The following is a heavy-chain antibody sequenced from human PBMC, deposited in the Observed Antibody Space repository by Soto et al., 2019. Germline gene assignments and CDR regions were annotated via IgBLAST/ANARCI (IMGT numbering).Heavy chain of an antibody. CDR3: ARAPGDLVHYFDY. V-gene: IGHV4-38-2*01. CDR1: AYSITSDYH. J-gene: IGHJ4*02. CDR2: IHHSGST. Sequence: SETLSLTCAVSAYSITSDYHWGWFRQPPGKGLGWIASIHHSGSTFYNPSLKGRVTISVDTSKNQFSLELSSVTAADTAVFYCARAPGDLVHYFDYWGQGTLVTVSS. D-gene: IGHD7-27*01.